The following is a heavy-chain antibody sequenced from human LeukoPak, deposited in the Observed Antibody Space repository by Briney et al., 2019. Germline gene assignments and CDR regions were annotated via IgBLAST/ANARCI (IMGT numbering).Heavy chain of an antibody. Sequence: ASVKVSCKASGYTFTSNYIHWVRQAPGQGLEWMGMIYLRDGSTSYAQKFQGRVTVTRDTSTSTVYMELSSLRSEDTAVYYCARAVVVTAIAEGSYYYYGMDVWGQGTTVTVSS. D-gene: IGHD2-21*02. V-gene: IGHV1-46*01. J-gene: IGHJ6*02. CDR3: ARAVVVTAIAEGSYYYYGMDV. CDR2: IYLRDGST. CDR1: GYTFTSNY.